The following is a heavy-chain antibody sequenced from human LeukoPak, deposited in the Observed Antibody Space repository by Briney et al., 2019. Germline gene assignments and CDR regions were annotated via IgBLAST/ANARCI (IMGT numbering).Heavy chain of an antibody. CDR1: GDSVSSNSAA. Sequence: SQTPSLTCALSGDSVSSNSAAWNWIRQSPSRGLEWLGRTYYRSKWYNDYAVSVKSRITINPDTSKNQFSLQLNSVTPEDTAVYYCARGAAAAGDYYYYMDVWGKGTTVTVSS. CDR3: ARGAAAAGDYYYYMDV. D-gene: IGHD6-13*01. CDR2: TYYRSKWYN. V-gene: IGHV6-1*01. J-gene: IGHJ6*03.